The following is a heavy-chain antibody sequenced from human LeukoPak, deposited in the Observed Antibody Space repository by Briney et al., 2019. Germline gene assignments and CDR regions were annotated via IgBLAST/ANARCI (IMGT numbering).Heavy chain of an antibody. CDR3: VRELRSSRLFGFFDC. D-gene: IGHD2-2*01. Sequence: GGSLRPSCAASGFTFSDYVMHWVRQAPGKGLEYVSAISPNGADTYYANSVSGRFTISRDNSENTLYLQMGSLRAEDMAVYYCVRELRSSRLFGFFDCWGQGTLVTVSS. CDR2: ISPNGADT. V-gene: IGHV3-64*01. J-gene: IGHJ4*02. CDR1: GFTFSDYV.